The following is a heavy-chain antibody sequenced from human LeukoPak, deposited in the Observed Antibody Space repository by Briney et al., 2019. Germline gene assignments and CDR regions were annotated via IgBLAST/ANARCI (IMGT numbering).Heavy chain of an antibody. D-gene: IGHD1-1*01. CDR2: INHSVST. Sequence: PSETLSLTCAVYGGSFSGYYWSWIRQPPGKGLEWIGEINHSVSTNYNPSLKSRVTISVDTSKKQFSLKLSSVTAADTAVYYCARDRGTWNDDGFDYWGQGTLVTVSS. CDR1: GGSFSGYY. CDR3: ARDRGTWNDDGFDY. J-gene: IGHJ4*02. V-gene: IGHV4-34*01.